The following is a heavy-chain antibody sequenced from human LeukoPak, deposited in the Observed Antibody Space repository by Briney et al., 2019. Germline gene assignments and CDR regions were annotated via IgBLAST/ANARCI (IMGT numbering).Heavy chain of an antibody. J-gene: IGHJ4*02. CDR1: GYSFTSYA. CDR3: ARDYIAPYSSGWYPDY. V-gene: IGHV1-18*04. Sequence: ASVKVSCKASGYSFTSYAISWLRQAPGQGLEWMGWIGRYNGDTKYAQKVQGRVTMTTDTSTSTAYMDLRNLRSDDTAVYYCARDYIAPYSSGWYPDYWGQGTLVTVSS. CDR2: IGRYNGDT. D-gene: IGHD6-19*01.